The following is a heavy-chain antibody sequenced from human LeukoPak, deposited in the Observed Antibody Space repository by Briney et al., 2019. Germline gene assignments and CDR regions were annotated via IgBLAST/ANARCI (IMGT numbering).Heavy chain of an antibody. CDR2: IKQDGSEK. D-gene: IGHD6-13*01. CDR3: ARSAGSSGWYEGYYFDY. J-gene: IGHJ4*02. V-gene: IGHV3-7*01. CDR1: GFTFSRYW. Sequence: PAGGSLRLSCAASGFTFSRYWMSWVRQAPGKGLEWVANIKQDGSEKYYVDSVKGRFTISRDNAKISLYLQMNSLRAEDTAIYYCARSAGSSGWYEGYYFDYWGQGTLVTVSS.